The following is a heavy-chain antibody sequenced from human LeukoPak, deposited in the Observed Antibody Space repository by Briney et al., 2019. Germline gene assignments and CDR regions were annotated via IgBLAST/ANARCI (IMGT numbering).Heavy chain of an antibody. D-gene: IGHD3-22*01. Sequence: ASVKVSCKASGYIFTGYYMHWVRQAPGQGLEWMGWINPNSGGTNYAQKFQGRVTMTRDTSISTAYMELSRLRSDDTAVYYCARDGGPDSSGYYYIGYFDYWGQGTLVTVSS. J-gene: IGHJ4*02. CDR1: GYIFTGYY. CDR2: INPNSGGT. CDR3: ARDGGPDSSGYYYIGYFDY. V-gene: IGHV1-2*02.